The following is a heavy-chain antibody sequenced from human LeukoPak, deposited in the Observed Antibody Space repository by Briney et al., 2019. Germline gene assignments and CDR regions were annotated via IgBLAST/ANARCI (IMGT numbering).Heavy chain of an antibody. CDR1: GFTFSSYA. CDR2: IWDDGSNK. V-gene: IGHV3-33*01. CDR3: ARELEIAVAGTLGY. J-gene: IGHJ4*02. Sequence: PGGSLRLSCAASGFTFSSYAMHWVREAPGKGLEWGAVIWDDGSNKYYADSVKGRFTISRDHSKNTLYLQMKSLRAEDTAVYYCARELEIAVAGTLGYWGQGTLVTVSS. D-gene: IGHD6-19*01.